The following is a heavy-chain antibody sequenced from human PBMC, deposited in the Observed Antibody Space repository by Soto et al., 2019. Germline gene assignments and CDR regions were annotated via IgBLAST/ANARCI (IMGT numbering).Heavy chain of an antibody. CDR1: RYTFTSYY. CDR3: ASCSTYGYSYGYADEWFDP. CDR2: INPSGGST. V-gene: IGHV1-46*01. D-gene: IGHD5-18*01. J-gene: IGHJ5*02. Sequence: ASVKVSCKASRYTFTSYYMHWVRQAPGQGLEWMGIINPSGGSTSYAQKFQGRVTMTRDTSTSTVYMELSSLRSEDTAVYYCASCSTYGYSYGYADEWFDPWGQGTLVAFSS.